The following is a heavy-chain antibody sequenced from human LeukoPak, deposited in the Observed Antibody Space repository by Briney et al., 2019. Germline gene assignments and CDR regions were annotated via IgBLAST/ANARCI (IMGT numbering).Heavy chain of an antibody. CDR1: GFTFSSYE. V-gene: IGHV3-48*03. Sequence: GGSLRLSCAASGFTFSSYEMNWVRQAPGKGLEWVSYISSSGSTIYYADSVKGRFTISRDNAKNSLYLQMNSLRAEDTALYYCARYYYDSSGYYRVFDYWGQGTLVTVSS. CDR3: ARYYYDSSGYYRVFDY. J-gene: IGHJ4*02. CDR2: ISSSGSTI. D-gene: IGHD3-22*01.